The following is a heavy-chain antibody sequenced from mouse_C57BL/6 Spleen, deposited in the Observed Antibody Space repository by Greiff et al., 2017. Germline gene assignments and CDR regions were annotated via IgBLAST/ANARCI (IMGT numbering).Heavy chain of an antibody. J-gene: IGHJ4*01. D-gene: IGHD4-1*01. CDR1: GFSLTSYG. Sequence: VQLQQSGPGLVQPSQSLSITCTVSGFSLTSYGVPWVRQSPGKGLEWLGVIWRGGSTDYNAAFISRLSISKDNSKSQVFFKMNSLQADDTAIYYCARKANWDGAMDYWGQGTSVTVSS. CDR2: IWRGGST. CDR3: ARKANWDGAMDY. V-gene: IGHV2-2*01.